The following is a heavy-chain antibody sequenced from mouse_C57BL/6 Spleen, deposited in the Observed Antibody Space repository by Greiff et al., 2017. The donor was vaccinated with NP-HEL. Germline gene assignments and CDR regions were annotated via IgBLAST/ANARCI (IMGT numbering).Heavy chain of an antibody. V-gene: IGHV2-4*01. D-gene: IGHD2-4*01. J-gene: IGHJ1*03. CDR2: IWSGGST. CDR3: AKEDYYDYDGAYFDV. CDR1: GFSLTSYG. Sequence: VQLVESGPGLVQPSQSLSITCTVSGFSLTSYGVHWVRQPPGKGLEWLGVIWSGGSTDYNAAFISRLSISKDNSKSQVFFKMNSLQADDTAIYYCAKEDYYDYDGAYFDVWGTGTTVTVSS.